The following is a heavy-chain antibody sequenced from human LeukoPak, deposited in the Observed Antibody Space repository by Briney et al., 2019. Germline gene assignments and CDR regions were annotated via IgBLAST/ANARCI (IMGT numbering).Heavy chain of an antibody. CDR3: ASRHCSGGGCYFAGADPFDY. J-gene: IGHJ4*02. CDR1: GFTFSSYA. Sequence: PGGSLRLSCAASGFTFSSYAMHWVRQAPGKGLEWVAVISYDGSNKYYADSVKGRFTISRDTSKNTLYLQMNSLRAEDTAVCFCASRHCSGGGCYFAGADPFDYWGQGTLVTVSS. V-gene: IGHV3-30*14. CDR2: ISYDGSNK. D-gene: IGHD2-15*01.